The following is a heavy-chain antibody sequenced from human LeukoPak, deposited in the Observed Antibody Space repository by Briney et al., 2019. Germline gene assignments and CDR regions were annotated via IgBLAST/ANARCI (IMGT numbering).Heavy chain of an antibody. CDR1: GGSISSSLYY. Sequence: PSETLSLTCTVSGGSISSSLYYWGWIRQPPGRGLEWIGSIYNSGTTHYNPSLKSRVSISVDTSRNQFPLKLTSVTAADTAVYYCAREIGAREGSNVWGPGTLVTVSS. CDR2: IYNSGTT. J-gene: IGHJ4*02. V-gene: IGHV4-39*02. D-gene: IGHD5-24*01. CDR3: AREIGAREGSNV.